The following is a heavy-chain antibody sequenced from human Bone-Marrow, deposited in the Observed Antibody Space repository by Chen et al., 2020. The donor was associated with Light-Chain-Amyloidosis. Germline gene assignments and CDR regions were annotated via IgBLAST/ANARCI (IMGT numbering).Heavy chain of an antibody. J-gene: IGHJ4*02. CDR2: ISGSGGST. Sequence: EVQLVESGGGLVQTGGSLRLSCAASGFTFSSYAMSWVRQAPGKGLEWVSAISGSGGSTYYADSVKGRFTISRDNSKNTLYLQMNSLRSEDTAVYYCAKDLGGELGGFDYWGQGTLVTVSS. CDR1: GFTFSSYA. CDR3: AKDLGGELGGFDY. V-gene: IGHV3-23*04. D-gene: IGHD7-27*01.